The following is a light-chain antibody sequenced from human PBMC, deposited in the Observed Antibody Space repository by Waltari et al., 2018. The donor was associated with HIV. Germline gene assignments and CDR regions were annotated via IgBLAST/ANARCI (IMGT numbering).Light chain of an antibody. CDR1: QSVSSY. Sequence: EIVLTQSPATLYLSPGVRATLSCRDSQSVSSYLAWYQQKPGQAPRLLIYDASNRATGIPARFSGSGSGTDFTLTISSLEPEDFAVYYCQQRSNWPPWTFGQGTKVEIK. V-gene: IGKV3-11*01. CDR3: QQRSNWPPWT. J-gene: IGKJ1*01. CDR2: DAS.